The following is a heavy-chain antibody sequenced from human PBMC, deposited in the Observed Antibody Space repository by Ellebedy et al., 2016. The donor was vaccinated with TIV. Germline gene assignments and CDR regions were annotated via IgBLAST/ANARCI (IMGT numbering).Heavy chain of an antibody. CDR1: GYTFTSYA. Sequence: ASVKVSXXASGYTFTSYAMHWVRQAPGQRLEWMGWINAGNGNTKYSQKFQGRVTITRDTSASTAYMELSSLRSEDTAVYYCAREPMYSSGWYIRSEDAFDIWGQGTMVTVSS. D-gene: IGHD6-19*01. J-gene: IGHJ3*02. CDR2: INAGNGNT. V-gene: IGHV1-3*01. CDR3: AREPMYSSGWYIRSEDAFDI.